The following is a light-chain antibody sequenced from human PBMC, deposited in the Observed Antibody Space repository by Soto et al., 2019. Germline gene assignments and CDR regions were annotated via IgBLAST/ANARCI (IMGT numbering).Light chain of an antibody. CDR2: KAT. Sequence: DIQMTQSPSTLSASVGDRVTITCRASQSMSYWLAWYQQKPGKAPKLLIYKATNLEDGVPSKFSGSGSGTEFTLPISRPQPDDFATCYGQQYNNYWGLTFGGGPKVEIK. CDR3: QQYNNYWGLT. J-gene: IGKJ4*01. CDR1: QSMSYW. V-gene: IGKV1-5*03.